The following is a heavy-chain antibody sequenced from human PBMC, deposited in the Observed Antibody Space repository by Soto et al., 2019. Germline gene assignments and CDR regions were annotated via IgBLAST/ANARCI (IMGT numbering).Heavy chain of an antibody. CDR2: ISAYNGNT. CDR1: GYTFTNFG. V-gene: IGHV1-18*01. CDR3: ARWGTPIDY. J-gene: IGHJ4*02. Sequence: QVQLVQSGAEVKKPGASVKVSCKTSGYTFTNFGLSWVRQAPGQGLEWMGWISAYNGNTNYAQNCQGRVTMTTDTAPSTAYMELRSLRSDDTAVYYCARWGTPIDYWGQGTLVTVSS. D-gene: IGHD3-16*01.